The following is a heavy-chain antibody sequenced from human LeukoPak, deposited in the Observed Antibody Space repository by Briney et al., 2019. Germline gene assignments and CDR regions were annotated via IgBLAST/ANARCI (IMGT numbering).Heavy chain of an antibody. CDR3: ATGSGYYYDH. D-gene: IGHD3-22*01. Sequence: GRSLRLSGAASGFNFITYGMHWVRQAPGKGLEWVAAAQGDGTEQYYADSVRGRFTISKDISKNTLFVQMNSLGPDDTAVYYCATGSGYYYDHWGQGTLVTVSS. V-gene: IGHV3-33*01. CDR1: GFNFITYG. CDR2: AQGDGTEQ. J-gene: IGHJ4*02.